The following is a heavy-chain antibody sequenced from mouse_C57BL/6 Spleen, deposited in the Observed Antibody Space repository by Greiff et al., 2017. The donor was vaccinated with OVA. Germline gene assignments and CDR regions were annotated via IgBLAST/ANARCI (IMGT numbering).Heavy chain of an antibody. Sequence: EVQLQQSGAELVRPGASVKLSCTASGFNIKDDYMHWVKQRPEQGLEWIGWIDPENGDTEYASKFQGKATITADTSSNTASLQLSSLTSEDTAVYYCTTRTTVVDAMDYWGQGTSVTVSS. D-gene: IGHD1-1*01. CDR3: TTRTTVVDAMDY. CDR1: GFNIKDDY. V-gene: IGHV14-4*01. J-gene: IGHJ4*01. CDR2: IDPENGDT.